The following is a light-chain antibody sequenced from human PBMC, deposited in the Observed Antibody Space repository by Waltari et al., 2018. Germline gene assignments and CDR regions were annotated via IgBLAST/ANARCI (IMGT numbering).Light chain of an antibody. V-gene: IGLV2-11*01. CDR3: CSYAGSFTLL. J-gene: IGLJ2*01. CDR1: PSHVGGYYY. CDR2: DIT. Sequence: QSALTQPRSVSGSPGQSVTISCTGTPSHVGGYYYASWFHHPPGQAPKPMIYDITQRPSGVPDRFSGSKSGNTASLTISGLQADDEADYYCCSYAGSFTLLFGGGTRVTVL.